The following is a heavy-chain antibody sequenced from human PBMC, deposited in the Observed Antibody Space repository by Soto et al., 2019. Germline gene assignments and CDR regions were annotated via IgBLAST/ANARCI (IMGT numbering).Heavy chain of an antibody. J-gene: IGHJ4*02. Sequence: ASVKVSCKASGYTFTSYAMHWVRQAPGQRLEWMGWINAGNGNTKYSQKFQGRVTITRDTSASTAYMELSSLRSEDTAVYYCAREGGGGAAAGDYWGQGTLVTVSS. CDR1: GYTFTSYA. CDR3: AREGGGGAAAGDY. D-gene: IGHD6-13*01. CDR2: INAGNGNT. V-gene: IGHV1-3*01.